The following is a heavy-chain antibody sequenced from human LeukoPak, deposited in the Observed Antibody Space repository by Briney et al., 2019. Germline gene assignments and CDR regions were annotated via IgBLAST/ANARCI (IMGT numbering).Heavy chain of an antibody. CDR3: AREQQLDFDY. Sequence: GGSLRLSCAASGFTFSSYSMNWVRQAPGKGLEWVSGISWNSGSIGYADSVKGRLTISRDNAKNSLYLQMNSLRAEDTALYYCAREQQLDFDYWGQGTLVTVSS. V-gene: IGHV3-9*01. J-gene: IGHJ4*02. D-gene: IGHD6-13*01. CDR2: ISWNSGSI. CDR1: GFTFSSYS.